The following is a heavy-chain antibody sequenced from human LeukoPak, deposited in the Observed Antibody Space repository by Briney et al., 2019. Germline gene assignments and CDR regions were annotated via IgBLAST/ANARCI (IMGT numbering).Heavy chain of an antibody. V-gene: IGHV3-11*06. CDR3: ARDSEYYDSSGYYYTWYGMDV. D-gene: IGHD3-22*01. CDR2: ISNSGSST. J-gene: IGHJ6*02. CDR1: GFTFSDYY. Sequence: GGSLRLSCAASGFTFSDYYMSWIRQAPGKGLEWVSYISNSGSSTKYADSVKGRFTISRDNAKNSLYLQMNSLRAEDTAVYYCARDSEYYDSSGYYYTWYGMDVWGQGTTVTVSS.